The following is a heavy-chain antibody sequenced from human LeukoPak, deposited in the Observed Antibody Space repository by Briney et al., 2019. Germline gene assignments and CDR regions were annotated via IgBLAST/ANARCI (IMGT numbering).Heavy chain of an antibody. V-gene: IGHV4-39*07. D-gene: IGHD3-22*01. CDR2: INHSGST. CDR1: GGSISSGGYY. Sequence: PSETLSLTCTVSGGSISSGGYYWSWIRQPPGKGLEWIGEINHSGSTNYNPSLKSRVTISVDTSKNQFSLKLSSVTAADTAVYYCARYSSGYYFDYWGQGTLVTVAS. J-gene: IGHJ4*02. CDR3: ARYSSGYYFDY.